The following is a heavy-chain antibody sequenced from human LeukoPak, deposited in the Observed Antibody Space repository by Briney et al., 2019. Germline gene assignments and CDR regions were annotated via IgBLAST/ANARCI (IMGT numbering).Heavy chain of an antibody. D-gene: IGHD4-17*01. CDR2: ISAYNGNT. CDR1: GYTFTSYG. CDR3: AKDRGTYGDSYFDY. Sequence: GASVKVSCKASGYTFTSYGISWVRQAPGQGLEWMGWISAYNGNTNYAQKLQGRVTMTTDTSTSTAYMELSRLRSDDTAVYYCAKDRGTYGDSYFDYWGQGTLVTVSS. V-gene: IGHV1-18*01. J-gene: IGHJ4*02.